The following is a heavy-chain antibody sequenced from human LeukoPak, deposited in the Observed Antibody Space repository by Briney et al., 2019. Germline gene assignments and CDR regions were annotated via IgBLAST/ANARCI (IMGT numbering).Heavy chain of an antibody. D-gene: IGHD6-19*01. J-gene: IGHJ4*02. CDR1: GFTFSSYW. V-gene: IGHV3-7*01. CDR2: IKQDGSEK. CDR3: ARDLSSGFQVDY. Sequence: GGSLRLSCAASGFTFSSYWKSWVRQAPGKGREWVANIKQDGSEKYYVDSVKGRFTISRDNAKNSLYLQMNSLRAEDTAVYYCARDLSSGFQVDYWGQGTLVTVSS.